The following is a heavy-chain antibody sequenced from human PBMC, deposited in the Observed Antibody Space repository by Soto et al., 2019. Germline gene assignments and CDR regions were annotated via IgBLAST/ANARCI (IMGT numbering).Heavy chain of an antibody. CDR1: GYTFTSYG. CDR3: ARVLAIQLWLVGYYYGMDV. Sequence: GAPVKVSCKASGYTFTSYGISWVRQAPGQGLEWMGWISAYNGNTNYAQKLQGRVTMTTDTSTSTAYMELRSLRSDDTAVYYCARVLAIQLWLVGYYYGMDVWGQGTTVTVSS. D-gene: IGHD5-18*01. J-gene: IGHJ6*02. V-gene: IGHV1-18*01. CDR2: ISAYNGNT.